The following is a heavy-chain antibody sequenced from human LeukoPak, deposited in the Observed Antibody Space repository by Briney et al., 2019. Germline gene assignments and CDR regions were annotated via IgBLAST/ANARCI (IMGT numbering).Heavy chain of an antibody. Sequence: PGGSLGLSCAASGLTFSSYWVSWVRQAPGKGLEWVANIKKDGSQKYYVDSVEGRFTISRDNAKNSLYLQMDSLRVDDTAVYYCTRVFGEYDVQDYWGQGTLVTVSS. CDR1: GLTFSSYW. CDR2: IKKDGSQK. J-gene: IGHJ4*02. V-gene: IGHV3-7*03. CDR3: TRVFGEYDVQDY. D-gene: IGHD3-10*02.